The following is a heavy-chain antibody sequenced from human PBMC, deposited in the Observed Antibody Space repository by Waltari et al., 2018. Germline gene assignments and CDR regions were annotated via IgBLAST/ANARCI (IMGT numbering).Heavy chain of an antibody. CDR3: ARSARSSSFHPHGY. D-gene: IGHD6-6*01. CDR2: VDPEDGET. J-gene: IGHJ4*02. CDR1: GYTFTDYY. V-gene: IGHV1-69-2*01. Sequence: EVQLVQSGAEVKKPGATVKISCKASGYTFTDYYMHWVQQAPGKGLEWMGRVDPEDGETIYAEKFQGRVTISVDTSKNQFSLKLSSVTAADTAVYYCARSARSSSFHPHGYWGQGTLVTVSS.